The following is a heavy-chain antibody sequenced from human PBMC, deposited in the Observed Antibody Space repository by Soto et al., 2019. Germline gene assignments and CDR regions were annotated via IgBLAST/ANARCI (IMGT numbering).Heavy chain of an antibody. CDR2: IYYSGST. D-gene: IGHD3-16*01. J-gene: IGHJ5*02. V-gene: IGHV4-59*01. Sequence: SETLSLTCTVSGGSISSYYWSWIRQPPGKGLEWIGYIYYSGSTNYNPSLKSRVTISVDTSKNQFSLKLSSVTAADTAVYYCARGSYGDWFAPPGQGTLVPVSA. CDR1: GGSISSYY. CDR3: ARGSYGDWFAP.